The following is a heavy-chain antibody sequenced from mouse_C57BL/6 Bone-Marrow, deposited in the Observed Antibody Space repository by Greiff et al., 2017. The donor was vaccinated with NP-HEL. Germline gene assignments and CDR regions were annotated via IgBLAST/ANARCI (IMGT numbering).Heavy chain of an antibody. CDR3: AREGTPNCYYFDY. CDR2: ISYDGSN. CDR1: GYSITSGYY. V-gene: IGHV3-6*01. J-gene: IGHJ2*01. Sequence: EVQVVESGPGLVKPSQSLSLTCSVTGYSITSGYYWNWIRQFPGNKLEWIGYISYDGSNNYNPSLKNRISITRDTSKNQFFLKLNSVTTEDTATYYCAREGTPNCYYFDYWGQGTTLTVSS. D-gene: IGHD4-1*01.